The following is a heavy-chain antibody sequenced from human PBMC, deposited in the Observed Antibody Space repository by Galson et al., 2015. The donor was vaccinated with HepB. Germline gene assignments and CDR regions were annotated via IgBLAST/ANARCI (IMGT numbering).Heavy chain of an antibody. CDR1: GYTFNSYY. J-gene: IGHJ6*02. V-gene: IGHV1-46*02. CDR2: INASGGST. D-gene: IGHD6-19*01. Sequence: SVKVSCTASGYTFNSYYMHWVRQAPGQGLEWMGIINASGGSTSYAQKLQGRVTMTRDTSTSTIYMELSSLTSEDTAVYYCASELIAGADFTNYYYYCMDAWGQGTTVTVSS. CDR3: ASELIAGADFTNYYYYCMDA.